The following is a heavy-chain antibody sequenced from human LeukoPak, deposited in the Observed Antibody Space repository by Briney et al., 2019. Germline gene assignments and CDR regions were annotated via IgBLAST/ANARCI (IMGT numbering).Heavy chain of an antibody. J-gene: IGHJ6*04. CDR3: AELGITMIGGV. Sequence: GGSLRLSCPASGFTFSSYEMNWVRQAPGKGLDWVSYISSSGSTIYYADSVKGRFTISRDNAKNSLYLQMNSLRAEDTAVYYCAELGITMIGGVWGKGTTVTISS. V-gene: IGHV3-48*03. CDR1: GFTFSSYE. CDR2: ISSSGSTI. D-gene: IGHD3-10*02.